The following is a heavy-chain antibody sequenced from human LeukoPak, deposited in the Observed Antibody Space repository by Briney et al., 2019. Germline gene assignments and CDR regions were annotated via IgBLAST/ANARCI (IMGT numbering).Heavy chain of an antibody. CDR1: GGSISSSSYY. CDR2: IYYRGST. J-gene: IGHJ4*02. D-gene: IGHD3-10*01. CDR3: ARRGYYYGSGSPYYFDY. V-gene: IGHV4-39*01. Sequence: SETLSLTCTVSGGSISSSSYYWGWIRQPPGKGLEWIGRIYYRGSTYYNPSLKSRVTISVDTSKNQFSLKLSSVTAADTAVYYCARRGYYYGSGSPYYFDYWGQGTLVTVSS.